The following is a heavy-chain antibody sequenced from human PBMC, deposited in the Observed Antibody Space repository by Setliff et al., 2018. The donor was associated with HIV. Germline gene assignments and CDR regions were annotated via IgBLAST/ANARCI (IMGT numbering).Heavy chain of an antibody. J-gene: IGHJ4*02. D-gene: IGHD3-10*01. V-gene: IGHV4-30-4*08. CDR3: AREDSYGSGSYSEYYFGY. CDR1: GGSISGGDYY. Sequence: SETLSLTCTVSGGSISGGDYYWSWIRQPPGKGLEWIGYIYYSGSTYYNPSLKSRVTISVDTSKNQFSLKLSSVTAADTAVYYCAREDSYGSGSYSEYYFGYWGQGTLVTVSS. CDR2: IYYSGST.